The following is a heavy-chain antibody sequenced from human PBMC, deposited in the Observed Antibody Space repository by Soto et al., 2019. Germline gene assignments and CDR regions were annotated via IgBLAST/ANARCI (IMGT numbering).Heavy chain of an antibody. D-gene: IGHD3-3*01. Sequence: EVQLVESGGGLVKPGGSLRLSCAASGFTFSNAWMNWVRQAPGKGLEWVGRIKSKTDGGTTDYAAPVKGRFTISRDDSKNTLYLQMNSLKTEDTAVYYCTTASETYYDFWSGYYPSYHFDYWGQGTLVTVSS. J-gene: IGHJ4*02. CDR3: TTASETYYDFWSGYYPSYHFDY. CDR1: GFTFSNAW. V-gene: IGHV3-15*07. CDR2: IKSKTDGGTT.